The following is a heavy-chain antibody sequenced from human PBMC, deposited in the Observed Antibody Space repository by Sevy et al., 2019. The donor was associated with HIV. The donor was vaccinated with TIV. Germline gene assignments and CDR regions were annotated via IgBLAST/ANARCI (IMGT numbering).Heavy chain of an antibody. CDR3: VRAGGTFDSYWYFDL. CDR2: ISPVDDT. CDR1: GFTFTDYD. Sequence: GGSLRLSCVASGFTFTDYDMHWVRQGSGRGLEWVSGISPVDDTNYPDFLKGRFTISRENAKKSLFLQINSLRAEDTAVYYCVRAGGTFDSYWYFDLWGRGTLVTVSS. J-gene: IGHJ2*01. D-gene: IGHD1-26*01. V-gene: IGHV3-13*01.